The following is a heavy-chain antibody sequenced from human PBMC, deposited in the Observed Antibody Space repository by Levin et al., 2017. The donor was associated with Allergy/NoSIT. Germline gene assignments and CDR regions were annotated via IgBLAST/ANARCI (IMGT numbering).Heavy chain of an antibody. CDR3: ARDLEGFSGYNPYCYMDV. CDR2: IYVTGST. Sequence: SETLSLTCSVSGDSISRGFYYWSWIRQPAGEGLEWIGRIYVTGSTTYSPSLKSRVTISLDRSKDQVSLKINSVTAADTAVYYCARDLEGFSGYNPYCYMDVWRKATTVTVSS. J-gene: IGHJ6*03. V-gene: IGHV4-61*02. CDR1: GDSISRGFYY. D-gene: IGHD5-12*01.